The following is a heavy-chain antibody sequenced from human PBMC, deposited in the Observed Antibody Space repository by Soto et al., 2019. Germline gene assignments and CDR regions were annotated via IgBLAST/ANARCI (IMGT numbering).Heavy chain of an antibody. Sequence: AGGSLRLSCAASGFTFSSYAMSWVRQAPGKGLEWVSAISGSGGSTYYADSVKGRFTISRDNSKNTLYLQMNSLRAEDTAVYYCVKSSTYYDFWIASSVVYWGPGTLVTVST. D-gene: IGHD3-3*01. J-gene: IGHJ4*02. V-gene: IGHV3-23*01. CDR2: ISGSGGST. CDR1: GFTFSSYA. CDR3: VKSSTYYDFWIASSVVY.